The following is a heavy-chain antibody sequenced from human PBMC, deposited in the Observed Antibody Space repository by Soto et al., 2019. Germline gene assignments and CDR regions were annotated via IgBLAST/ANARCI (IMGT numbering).Heavy chain of an antibody. CDR2: ISGSGGST. D-gene: IGHD2-8*01. J-gene: IGHJ3*02. Sequence: EVQLLESGGGLVQPGGSLRLSCAASGFTFSSYAMSWVRQAPGKGLEWVSAISGSGGSTYYADSVKGRFTISRDNSKNTVYLQMNSLRAEDTGVYYCAKDKAPMVYAIRGEPFDIWGQGTMVPVSS. CDR3: AKDKAPMVYAIRGEPFDI. CDR1: GFTFSSYA. V-gene: IGHV3-23*01.